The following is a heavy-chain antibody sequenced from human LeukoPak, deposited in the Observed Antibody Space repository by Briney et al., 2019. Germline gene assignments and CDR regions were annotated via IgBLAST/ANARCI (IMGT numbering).Heavy chain of an antibody. CDR2: IKQDGSEK. Sequence: PGGSLRLSCAASGFTFSNYWMSWVRQAPGKGLQWVANIKQDGSEKYYVDSVKGRLTISRDNAKNSLYLQINSLRAEDTAVYYCARQQQLAIDYWGQGTLVTVSS. CDR3: ARQQQLAIDY. J-gene: IGHJ4*02. CDR1: GFTFSNYW. D-gene: IGHD6-13*01. V-gene: IGHV3-7*01.